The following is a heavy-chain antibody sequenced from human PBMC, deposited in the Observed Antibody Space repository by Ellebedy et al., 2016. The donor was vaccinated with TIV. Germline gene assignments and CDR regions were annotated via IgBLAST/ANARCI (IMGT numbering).Heavy chain of an antibody. Sequence: MPGGSLRLSCAVSGGSISSSNWWSWVRQPPGKGLEWIGEIYHSGSTNYNPSLKGRVTISVDTSTNQFSLKVTSVTAADTAVYYCARCYTGSNWFDPWGQGTLVTVSS. V-gene: IGHV4-4*02. D-gene: IGHD2-2*02. CDR1: GGSISSSNW. CDR2: IYHSGST. J-gene: IGHJ5*02. CDR3: ARCYTGSNWFDP.